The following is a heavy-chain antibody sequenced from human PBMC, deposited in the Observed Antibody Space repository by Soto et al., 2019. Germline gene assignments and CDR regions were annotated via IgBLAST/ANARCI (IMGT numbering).Heavy chain of an antibody. CDR2: INHSGST. D-gene: IGHD6-13*01. V-gene: IGHV4-34*01. CDR1: GGSFSGYY. J-gene: IGHJ6*02. Sequence: QVQLQQWGAGLLKPSETLSLTCAVYGGSFSGYYWSWIRQPPGKGLEWIGEINHSGSTNYNPSLKSRVTISVDTSKNQFPLKLSSVTAADTAVHYCARLRRFVGRGRQLVSCRCYGMDVWGQGTTVTVSS. CDR3: ARLRRFVGRGRQLVSCRCYGMDV.